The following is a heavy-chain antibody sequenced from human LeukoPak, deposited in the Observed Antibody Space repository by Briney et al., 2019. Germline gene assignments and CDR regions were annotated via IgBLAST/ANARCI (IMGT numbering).Heavy chain of an antibody. D-gene: IGHD6-13*01. CDR2: FSATDGSA. Sequence: GGSLRLACAASGFAFSSYAMTWVRQAPGKGLEWVSAFSATDGSAQYAESVEGRFTISRDNSKNTLFLQMNSLGAEDTAVYYCARAKIAAAGTGAFDVWGQGTLVTVSS. CDR1: GFAFSSYA. J-gene: IGHJ3*01. CDR3: ARAKIAAAGTGAFDV. V-gene: IGHV3-23*01.